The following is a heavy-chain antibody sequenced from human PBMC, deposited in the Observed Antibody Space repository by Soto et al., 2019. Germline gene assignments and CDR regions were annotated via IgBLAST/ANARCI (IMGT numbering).Heavy chain of an antibody. J-gene: IGHJ6*02. V-gene: IGHV1-69*13. Sequence: ASVKVSCKASGGTFSSYAISWVRQAPGQGLEWMGGIIPIFGTANYAQKFQGRVTITADESTSTAYMELSSLRSEDTAVYYCAREEGIFVVGGQYYYYYGMDVWGQGTTVTVSS. D-gene: IGHD3-3*01. CDR3: AREEGIFVVGGQYYYYYGMDV. CDR1: GGTFSSYA. CDR2: IIPIFGTA.